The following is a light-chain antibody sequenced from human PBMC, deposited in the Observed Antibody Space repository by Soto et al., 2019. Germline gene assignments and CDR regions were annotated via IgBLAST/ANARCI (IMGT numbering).Light chain of an antibody. CDR3: QSYDSSLSEGV. J-gene: IGLJ2*01. CDR2: GDS. CDR1: SSNIGAGYN. Sequence: VVTQPPSVSGAPGQRVTISCTGSSSNIGAGYNVQWYQQLPGTAPKLLIYGDSNRPSGVPDRFSASKSGTSASLAITGLQAEDEADYYCQSYDSSLSEGVFGGGTKLTVL. V-gene: IGLV1-40*01.